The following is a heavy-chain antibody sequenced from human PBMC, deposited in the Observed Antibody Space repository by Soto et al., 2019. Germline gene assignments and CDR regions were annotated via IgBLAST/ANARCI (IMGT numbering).Heavy chain of an antibody. CDR3: AGGSVMSSSWYRGYYYYYGMDV. V-gene: IGHV3-23*01. D-gene: IGHD6-13*01. CDR2: ISGSGGST. Sequence: GGSLRLSCAASGFTFSSYAMSWVRQAPGKGLEWVSAISGSGGSTYYADSVKGRFTISRDNSKNTLYLQMNSLRAEDTAVYYCAGGSVMSSSWYRGYYYYYGMDVWGQGTTVTVYS. J-gene: IGHJ6*02. CDR1: GFTFSSYA.